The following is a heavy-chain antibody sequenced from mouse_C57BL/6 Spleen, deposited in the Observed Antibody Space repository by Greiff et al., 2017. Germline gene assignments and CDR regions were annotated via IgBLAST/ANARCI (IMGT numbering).Heavy chain of an antibody. CDR3: ARDTDSNPFDY. D-gene: IGHD2-5*01. Sequence: EVQVVESGGGLVKPGGSLKLSCAASGFTFSSYAMSWVRQTPEKRLEWVATISDGGSYTSYPDNVKGRFTISRDNAKNNLYLQMSHLKSEDTAMYYCARDTDSNPFDYWGQGTTLTVSS. J-gene: IGHJ2*01. CDR2: ISDGGSYT. V-gene: IGHV5-4*01. CDR1: GFTFSSYA.